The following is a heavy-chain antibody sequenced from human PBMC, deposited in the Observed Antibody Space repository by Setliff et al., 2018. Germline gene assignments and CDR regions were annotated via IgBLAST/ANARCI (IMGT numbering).Heavy chain of an antibody. D-gene: IGHD3-10*01. J-gene: IGHJ4*02. V-gene: IGHV1-18*01. CDR1: GYSFSESI. CDR3: VRLVRYCSKTACQRISGEEV. Sequence: GASVKVSCKASGYSFSESIVSWVRQAPGLGLEWMGWISAYNGMTHSAQNFQGRVTLTTDTSTNMGYLEVRGLTSDDTALYYCVRLVRYCSKTACQRISGEEVWSQGTLVTVSS. CDR2: ISAYNGMT.